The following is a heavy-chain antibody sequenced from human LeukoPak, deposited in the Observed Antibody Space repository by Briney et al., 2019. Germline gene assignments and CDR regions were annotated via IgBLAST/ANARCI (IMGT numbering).Heavy chain of an antibody. CDR1: GFTFSSYW. Sequence: GGSLRLSCAASGFTFSSYWMSWVRQASGKGLEWVANIKQDGSEKYYVDSVKGRFTISRDNAKNSLYLQMNSLRAEDTAVYCCARDAYYYGSGSSTHIDYWGQGTLVTVSS. CDR2: IKQDGSEK. J-gene: IGHJ4*02. D-gene: IGHD3-10*01. CDR3: ARDAYYYGSGSSTHIDY. V-gene: IGHV3-7*01.